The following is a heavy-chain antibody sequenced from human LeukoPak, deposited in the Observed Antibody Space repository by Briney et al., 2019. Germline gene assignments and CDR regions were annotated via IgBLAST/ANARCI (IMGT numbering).Heavy chain of an antibody. CDR1: GGSISSYY. Sequence: SETPSLTCTVSGGSISSYYWSWIRQPPGKGLEWIGYIYYSGSTNYNPSLKSRVTISVDTSKNQFSLKLSSVTAADTAVYYCARANRYYGPFDPWGQGTLVTVSS. CDR3: ARANRYYGPFDP. D-gene: IGHD3-10*01. CDR2: IYYSGST. V-gene: IGHV4-59*01. J-gene: IGHJ5*02.